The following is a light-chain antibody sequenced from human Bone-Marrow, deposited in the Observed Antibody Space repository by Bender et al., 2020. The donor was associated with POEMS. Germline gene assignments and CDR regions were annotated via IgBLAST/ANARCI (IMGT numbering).Light chain of an antibody. V-gene: IGLV3-21*02. Sequence: SYVLTQPPSVSVAPGQTARIACGGNSIGSQSVHWYQQQPGQAPVLVVSDDSDRPSGVPDRFSGSKSGTSASLAITGLQSDDEAIYFCVAWDASLNGWVFGGGTKLTVL. J-gene: IGLJ3*02. CDR1: SIGSQS. CDR3: VAWDASLNGWV. CDR2: DDS.